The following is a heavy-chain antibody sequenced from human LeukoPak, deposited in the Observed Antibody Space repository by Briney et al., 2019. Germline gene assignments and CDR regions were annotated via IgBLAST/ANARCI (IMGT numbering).Heavy chain of an antibody. Sequence: GGSLRLSCAASGFTFSSYSMYWVRQAPGKGLEWVSSISSSSSYIYYADSVKGRFTISRDNAKNSLYLQMNSLRAEDTAVYYCATGGGTAFDYWGQGTLVTVSS. CDR2: ISSSSSYI. CDR1: GFTFSSYS. V-gene: IGHV3-21*01. CDR3: ATGGGTAFDY. D-gene: IGHD3-16*01. J-gene: IGHJ4*02.